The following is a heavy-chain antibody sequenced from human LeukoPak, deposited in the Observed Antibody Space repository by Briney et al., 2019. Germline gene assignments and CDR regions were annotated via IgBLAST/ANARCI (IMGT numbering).Heavy chain of an antibody. V-gene: IGHV4-59*08. D-gene: IGHD5-12*01. J-gene: IGHJ4*01. CDR3: ASHGSSGHDPLT. CDR2: IYYTGST. Sequence: PSETLSLTCTVSGDSIRSYYWNWLRRPPGKGLEWMGYIYYTGSTSYNPSLKCRVTISLDTSKTQFSLRLTSVTAADTAGYYCASHGSSGHDPLTWGQGTLVTVSS. CDR1: GDSIRSYY.